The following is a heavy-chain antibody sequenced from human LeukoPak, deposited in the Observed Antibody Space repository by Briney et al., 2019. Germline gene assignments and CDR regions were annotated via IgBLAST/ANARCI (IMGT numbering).Heavy chain of an antibody. V-gene: IGHV3-30*18. CDR1: GFTFSSYG. CDR2: ISYDGSNK. CDR3: AKDPGYVVIIPTFDY. Sequence: SLRLSCAASGFTFSSYGMHWVRQAPGKGLEWVAVISYDGSNKYYADSVKGRFTISRDNSKNTLYLQMNSLRAEDTAVYYCAKDPGYVVIIPTFDYWGQGTLVTASS. D-gene: IGHD5-12*01. J-gene: IGHJ4*02.